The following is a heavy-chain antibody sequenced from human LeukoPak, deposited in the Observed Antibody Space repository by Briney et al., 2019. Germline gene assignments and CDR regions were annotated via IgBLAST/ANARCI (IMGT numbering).Heavy chain of an antibody. CDR2: ISGSGGST. D-gene: IGHD6-19*01. V-gene: IGHV3-23*01. Sequence: PGGSLRLSCAASGFTFSSYAMPWVRQAPGKGLEWVSAISGSGGSTYYADSVKDRFTISRDNSKNTLYLQMNSLRAEDTAVYYCAKDRPRYSSGWYYYFDYWGQGTLVTVSS. CDR1: GFTFSSYA. CDR3: AKDRPRYSSGWYYYFDY. J-gene: IGHJ4*02.